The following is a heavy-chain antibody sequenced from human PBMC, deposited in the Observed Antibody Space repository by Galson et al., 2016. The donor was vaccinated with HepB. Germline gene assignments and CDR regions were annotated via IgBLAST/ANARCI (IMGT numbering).Heavy chain of an antibody. V-gene: IGHV5-51*01. D-gene: IGHD6-13*01. CDR2: IYPADSDT. CDR1: EYSFTSFW. Sequence: QSGAEVKQPGESLKVSCEASEYSFTSFWIAWVRQMPGRGLEWVGNIYPADSDTRYSLSFQGHVTISADMSTNTAYLQWSSLKAPDTATYFCARSSAAALYNRFNIWGQGTTVTVS. CDR3: ARSSAAALYNRFNI. J-gene: IGHJ3*02.